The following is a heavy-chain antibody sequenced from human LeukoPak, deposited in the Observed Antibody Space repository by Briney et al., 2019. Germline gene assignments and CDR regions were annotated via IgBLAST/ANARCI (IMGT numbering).Heavy chain of an antibody. D-gene: IGHD1-26*01. CDR1: GFTFSSYA. CDR2: ISRSGGST. CDR3: AKDFRGPEWEQTRTFDY. V-gene: IGHV3-23*01. Sequence: GGSLRLSCAASGFTFSSYAMSWVRQAPGKGLEWVSAISRSGGSTYYAHSVKGRFTISRDNSKNTLYLQMNSLRAADTAVYYFAKDFRGPEWEQTRTFDYWGQGTLVTVSS. J-gene: IGHJ4*02.